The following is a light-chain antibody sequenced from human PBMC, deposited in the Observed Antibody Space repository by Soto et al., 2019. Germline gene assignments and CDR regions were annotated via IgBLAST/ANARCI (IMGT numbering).Light chain of an antibody. V-gene: IGLV2-8*01. J-gene: IGLJ1*01. Sequence: QSALTQPPSASGSPGQSVTISCTGTSSDVGGYNYVSWYQQHPGKAPKLMIYEVSKRPSGVPDRFSGSKSGNTASLTVSGLQAEDEADYYCSSYAGSKGVFGTGTKLTVX. CDR3: SSYAGSKGV. CDR2: EVS. CDR1: SSDVGGYNY.